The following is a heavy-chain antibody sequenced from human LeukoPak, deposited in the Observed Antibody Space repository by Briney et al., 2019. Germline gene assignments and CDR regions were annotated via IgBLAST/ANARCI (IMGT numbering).Heavy chain of an antibody. Sequence: GGSLRLSCVGSGFTFRSHAMSWVRQAPEKGLEFVSGIYENGGTTYYADSVKGRFSISRDNSKNTLYLQMNSLRAEDTAVYYCARDADSSSWSMYYYYGMDVWGQRTTVTVSS. V-gene: IGHV3-23*01. D-gene: IGHD6-13*01. CDR1: GFTFRSHA. CDR3: ARDADSSSWSMYYYYGMDV. J-gene: IGHJ6*02. CDR2: IYENGGTT.